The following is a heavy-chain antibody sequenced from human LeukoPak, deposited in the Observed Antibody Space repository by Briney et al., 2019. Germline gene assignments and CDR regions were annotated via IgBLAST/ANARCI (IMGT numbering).Heavy chain of an antibody. CDR1: GYTLTAHY. Sequence: ASVKVSCKASGYTLTAHYMHWVRQAPGQGLEWMGRINPNSGDTNYAQKFQGRVTMTGDTSISTAYMDLSRLTSDDTAVYYCARPYGSGSFDNWFDPWGQGTLVIVSS. J-gene: IGHJ5*02. CDR3: ARPYGSGSFDNWFDP. V-gene: IGHV1-2*06. D-gene: IGHD3-10*01. CDR2: INPNSGDT.